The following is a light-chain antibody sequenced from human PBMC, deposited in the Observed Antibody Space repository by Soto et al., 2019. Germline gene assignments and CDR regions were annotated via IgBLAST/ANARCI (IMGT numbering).Light chain of an antibody. CDR3: QQRSNWPWT. Sequence: ETVLTQSPATLSLSPGERATLSCRASPSISNSLAWYQQKAGQAPRLLIYDASNRATGIPARFSGSGSGTDFTHTITSLEPEDFAVYYCQQRSNWPWTFGQGTNLEIK. CDR2: DAS. J-gene: IGKJ1*01. V-gene: IGKV3-11*01. CDR1: PSISNS.